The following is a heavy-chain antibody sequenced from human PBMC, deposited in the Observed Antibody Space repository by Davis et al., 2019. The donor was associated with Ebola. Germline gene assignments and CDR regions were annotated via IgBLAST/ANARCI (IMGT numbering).Heavy chain of an antibody. J-gene: IGHJ5*02. CDR3: AREITQYRSSCWFDP. D-gene: IGHD6-13*01. CDR1: GYTFTSYY. V-gene: IGHV1-2*04. CDR2: INPNSGGT. Sequence: ASVKVSCKASGYTFTSYYMHWVRQAPGQGLEWMGWINPNSGGTNYAQKFQGWVTMTRDTSISTAYMELSRLRSDDTAVYYCAREITQYRSSCWFDPWGQGTLVTVSS.